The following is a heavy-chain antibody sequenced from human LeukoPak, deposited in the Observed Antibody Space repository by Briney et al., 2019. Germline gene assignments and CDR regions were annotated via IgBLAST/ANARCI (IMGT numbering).Heavy chain of an antibody. Sequence: GGSLRLSCAASGFTFSDYYMSWIRQAPGKGLEWVSDIYSGGSTYYEDSEEGRFTISRDNYKNTLYLQMNSLRAEDTAVYYCARGQYSGSYYDSRWFDPWGQGTLVTVSS. CDR3: ARGQYSGSYYDSRWFDP. V-gene: IGHV3-66*01. J-gene: IGHJ5*02. CDR1: GFTFSDYY. CDR2: IYSGGST. D-gene: IGHD1-26*01.